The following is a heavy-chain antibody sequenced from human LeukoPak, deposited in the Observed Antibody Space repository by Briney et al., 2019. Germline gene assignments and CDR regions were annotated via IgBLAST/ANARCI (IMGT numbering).Heavy chain of an antibody. CDR1: GFTFSSYA. CDR3: TKDLLQGDGYWDIDY. D-gene: IGHD5-24*01. V-gene: IGHV3-23*01. J-gene: IGHJ4*02. Sequence: GGSLRLSCAASGFTFSSYAMSWVRQAPGKGLEWVSGIVGSGGSTFYADSVKGRFTISRDNSKNTLYLQMNSLRAEDTAIYYCTKDLLQGDGYWDIDYWGQGTLVTVSS. CDR2: IVGSGGST.